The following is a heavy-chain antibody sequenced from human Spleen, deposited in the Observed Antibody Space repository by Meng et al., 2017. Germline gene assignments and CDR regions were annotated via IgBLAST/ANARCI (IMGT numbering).Heavy chain of an antibody. CDR1: GGSFSGYY. Sequence: QVQPQQWGAGLLKPSETLSLTCAVYGGSFSGYYWIWIRQPPGKGLEWIGEINHSGSTNYNPSLKSRVTISVDTSKNQFSLKLSSVTAADTAVYYCARVEGTIAAAGGSWFDPWGQGTLVTVSS. CDR3: ARVEGTIAAAGGSWFDP. D-gene: IGHD6-13*01. CDR2: INHSGST. V-gene: IGHV4-34*01. J-gene: IGHJ5*02.